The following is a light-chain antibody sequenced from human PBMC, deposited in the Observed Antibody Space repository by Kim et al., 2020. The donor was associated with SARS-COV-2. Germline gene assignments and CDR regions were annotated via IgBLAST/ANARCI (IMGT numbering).Light chain of an antibody. Sequence: SPGERAPLPCRASQSVGSSLLAWYQQKPGQAPRLLIYEAFKRVAGIPDRFSGSGSGTDFTLTISRPEPEDFAMYYCQQYGSSPYSFGQGTKLEI. CDR2: EAF. J-gene: IGKJ2*03. CDR3: QQYGSSPYS. CDR1: QSVGSSL. V-gene: IGKV3-20*01.